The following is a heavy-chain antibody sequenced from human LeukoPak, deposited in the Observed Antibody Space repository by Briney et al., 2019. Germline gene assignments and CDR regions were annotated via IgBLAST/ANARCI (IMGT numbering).Heavy chain of an antibody. Sequence: ASVKVSCKASGYTFTGYYMHWVRQAPGQGLEWMGCINPNSGGTNYAQKFQGRVTMIRDKSISTAYLVLSRLGSDDTAAYYCARVGHGFYGDYIDYWGQKSLGTVSS. CDR3: ARVGHGFYGDYIDY. D-gene: IGHD4-17*01. V-gene: IGHV1-2*02. J-gene: IGHJ4*02. CDR1: GYTFTGYY. CDR2: INPNSGGT.